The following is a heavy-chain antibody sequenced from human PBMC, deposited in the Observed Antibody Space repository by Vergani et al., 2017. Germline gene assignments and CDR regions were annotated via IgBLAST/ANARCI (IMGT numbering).Heavy chain of an antibody. J-gene: IGHJ4*02. CDR3: GKDHSESYTTYYSFWSGPEFDS. D-gene: IGHD3-3*01. CDR2: IWYDGATR. V-gene: IGHV3-33*03. CDR1: GFTFSDCN. Sequence: QVRLVESGGGVVQTGGSLRLSCEASGFTFSDCNMHWVRQAPGKGLEWVAVIWYDGATRYMADAVKGRFTISRDNSKNTVNLQMNRLRADDTAVYFCGKDHSESYTTYYSFWSGPEFDSRAQGTLVTVAA.